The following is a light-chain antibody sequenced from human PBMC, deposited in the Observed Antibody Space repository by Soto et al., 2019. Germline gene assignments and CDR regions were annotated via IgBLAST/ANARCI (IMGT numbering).Light chain of an antibody. J-gene: IGKJ3*01. Sequence: DIVMTQSPVILSVSPGERATLSCRASQSVSISLAWYQHKPGQAPRLLIYDASTRDTGIPARFSGGGFGTEFTLPISSLQSEDFAVYYCQQYNDWPPVTFGPGTKV. CDR3: QQYNDWPPVT. CDR2: DAS. V-gene: IGKV3-15*01. CDR1: QSVSIS.